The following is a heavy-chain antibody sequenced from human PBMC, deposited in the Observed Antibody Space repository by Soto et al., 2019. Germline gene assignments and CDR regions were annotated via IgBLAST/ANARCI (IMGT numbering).Heavy chain of an antibody. CDR3: AREWVQLHTHHIFDF. D-gene: IGHD5-12*01. Sequence: SVKVSCKASGGTFSSYAISWVRQAPGQGLEWMGGIIPIFGTANYAQKFQGRVTITADESTSTAYMELSSLRSEDTAVYYCAREWVQLHTHHIFDFWGQGTLVTVSS. J-gene: IGHJ4*02. CDR2: IIPIFGTA. V-gene: IGHV1-69*13. CDR1: GGTFSSYA.